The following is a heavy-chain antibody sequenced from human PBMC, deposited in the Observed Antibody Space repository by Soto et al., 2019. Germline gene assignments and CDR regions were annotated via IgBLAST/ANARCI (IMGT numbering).Heavy chain of an antibody. CDR3: ASADWYCSGGSCYSDWFDP. D-gene: IGHD2-15*01. Sequence: PSETLSLTCAVAGGSISSGGYSWSWIRQPPGKGLEWIGYIYHSGSTYYNPSLKSRVTISVDRSKNQFSLKLSSVTAADTAVYYCASADWYCSGGSCYSDWFDPWGQGTLVTVSS. CDR2: IYHSGST. J-gene: IGHJ5*02. CDR1: GGSISSGGYS. V-gene: IGHV4-30-2*01.